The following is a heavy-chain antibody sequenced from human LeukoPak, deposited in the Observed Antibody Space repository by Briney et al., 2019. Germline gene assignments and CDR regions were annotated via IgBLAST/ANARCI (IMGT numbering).Heavy chain of an antibody. Sequence: GGSLRLSCAASGFIFSDYYMSWIRQAPGKGLEWVSYISNIGTTIYYADSVKGRSTISRDTAKKSLYLQMNSLRADDTAVYYCARVRGCGGGSCYSYYMDVWGKGTTVTVSS. V-gene: IGHV3-11*04. CDR2: ISNIGTTI. D-gene: IGHD2-15*01. CDR3: ARVRGCGGGSCYSYYMDV. CDR1: GFIFSDYY. J-gene: IGHJ6*03.